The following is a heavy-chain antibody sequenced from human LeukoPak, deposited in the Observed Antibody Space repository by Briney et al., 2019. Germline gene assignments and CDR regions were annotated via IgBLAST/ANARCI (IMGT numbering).Heavy chain of an antibody. Sequence: GGSLRLSCAASGFTFSSYAMSWVRQAPGKGLEWVSAISGSGGSTYYADSVKGRFTISRDNSKNTLYLQMNSLRAEDTAVYYCAKDSYYGSGSYYNAPFDYWGQGTLVTVSS. CDR2: ISGSGGST. V-gene: IGHV3-23*01. CDR3: AKDSYYGSGSYYNAPFDY. CDR1: GFTFSSYA. D-gene: IGHD3-10*01. J-gene: IGHJ4*02.